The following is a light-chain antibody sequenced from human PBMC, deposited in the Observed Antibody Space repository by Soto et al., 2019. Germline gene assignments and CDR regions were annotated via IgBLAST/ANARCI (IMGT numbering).Light chain of an antibody. J-gene: IGLJ2*01. CDR3: SSYAPSDTHVV. Sequence: QSALTQPASVSGSPGQSVTISCTGPSSDMSWYQHHPGKAPKLIISEITHRASGVSTRFSGSKSGNTASLTISGLQADDEADYYCSSYAPSDTHVVFGGGTKLTVL. CDR1: SSD. V-gene: IGLV2-14*01. CDR2: EIT.